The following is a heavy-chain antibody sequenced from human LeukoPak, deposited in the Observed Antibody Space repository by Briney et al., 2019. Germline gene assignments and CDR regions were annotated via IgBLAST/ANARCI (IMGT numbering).Heavy chain of an antibody. CDR2: ISSSSSYI. Sequence: GSLRLSCAASGFTFSSYSMNWVRQAPGKGLEWVSSISSSSSYIYYADSVKGRFTIPRDNAKNSLYLQMNSLRAEDTAVYYCARDGAAAGPFAFDIWGQGTMVTVSS. J-gene: IGHJ3*02. CDR1: GFTFSSYS. CDR3: ARDGAAAGPFAFDI. V-gene: IGHV3-21*01. D-gene: IGHD6-13*01.